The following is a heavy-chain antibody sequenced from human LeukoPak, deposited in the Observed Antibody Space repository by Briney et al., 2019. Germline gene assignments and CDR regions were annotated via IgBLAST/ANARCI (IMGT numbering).Heavy chain of an antibody. Sequence: ASVKVSCKASGYPFTAYYIHWVRQAPGQGLEWMGWISAYNGNTNYAQKLQGRVTMTTDTSTSTAYMELRSLRSDNTAVYYCARDPGGIVVVPAARAFDYWGQGTLVTVSS. V-gene: IGHV1-18*04. CDR2: ISAYNGNT. CDR3: ARDPGGIVVVPAARAFDY. D-gene: IGHD2-2*01. J-gene: IGHJ4*02. CDR1: GYPFTAYY.